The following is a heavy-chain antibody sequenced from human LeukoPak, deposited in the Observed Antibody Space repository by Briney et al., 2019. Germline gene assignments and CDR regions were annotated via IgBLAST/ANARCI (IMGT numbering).Heavy chain of an antibody. D-gene: IGHD3-10*01. CDR2: IYYTGST. J-gene: IGHJ4*02. V-gene: IGHV4-30-4*08. CDR3: AREGPFGSGRYSDY. CDR1: GGSISSGDYY. Sequence: SQTLSLTCSVSGGSISSGDYYWSWIRQPPGKGLEWIGYIYYTGSTYYNPSLKSRITISLDTSKNQFSLKLSSVPAADTAVYYCAREGPFGSGRYSDYWGQGTLVTVSS.